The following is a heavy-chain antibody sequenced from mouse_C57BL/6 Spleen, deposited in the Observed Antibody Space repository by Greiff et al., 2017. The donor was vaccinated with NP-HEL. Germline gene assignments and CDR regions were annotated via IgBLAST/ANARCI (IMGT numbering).Heavy chain of an antibody. CDR1: GYTFTNYW. Sequence: QVQLQQSGAELVRPGTSVKMSCKASGYTFTNYWIGWAKQRPGHGLEWIGDIYPGGGYTNYNEKFKGKATLTADKSSSTAYMQFSSLTSEDSAIYYCARGWDGYFDVWGTGTTVTVSS. CDR2: IYPGGGYT. V-gene: IGHV1-63*01. D-gene: IGHD4-1*01. CDR3: ARGWDGYFDV. J-gene: IGHJ1*03.